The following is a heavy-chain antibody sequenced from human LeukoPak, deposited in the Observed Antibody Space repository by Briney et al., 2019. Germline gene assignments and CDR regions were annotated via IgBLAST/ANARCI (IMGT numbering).Heavy chain of an antibody. J-gene: IGHJ3*02. V-gene: IGHV4-59*01. D-gene: IGHD4-17*01. CDR3: VSHGVYDAFDI. Sequence: SETLSLTCTVSGGSISSYYWSWIRQPPGKGLEWIGYIYYSGSTNYNPSLKSRVTISVDTSKNQFSLKLSSVTAADTAVYYCVSHGVYDAFDIWGQGTMVTVSS. CDR1: GGSISSYY. CDR2: IYYSGST.